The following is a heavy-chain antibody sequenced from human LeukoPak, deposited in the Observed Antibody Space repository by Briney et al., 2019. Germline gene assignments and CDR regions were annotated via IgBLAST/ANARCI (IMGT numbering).Heavy chain of an antibody. Sequence: ASVKVSCKASGGTFSSYAISWVRQAPGQGLEWMGGIIPIFGTANYAQKFQGRVTMTADESTSTAYMGLSSLRYEDTPVYYCARDHSGAIKDPGYYYGMDVWGKGTTVTVSS. D-gene: IGHD3-10*01. CDR3: ARDHSGAIKDPGYYYGMDV. CDR1: GGTFSSYA. V-gene: IGHV1-69*13. CDR2: IIPIFGTA. J-gene: IGHJ6*04.